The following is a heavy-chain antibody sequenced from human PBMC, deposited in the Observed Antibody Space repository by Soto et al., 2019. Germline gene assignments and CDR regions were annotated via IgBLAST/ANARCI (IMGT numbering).Heavy chain of an antibody. CDR2: ISYDGSNK. CDR3: AKSTKSGYNYYYYGMDV. V-gene: IGHV3-30*18. Sequence: PGGSLRLSCADSGLSFSSYGMHWVRQAPGKGLEWVAVISYDGSNKYYADSVKGRFTISRDNSKNTLYLQMNSLRAEDTAVYYCAKSTKSGYNYYYYGMDVWGQGTTVTVSS. CDR1: GLSFSSYG. J-gene: IGHJ6*02. D-gene: IGHD3-22*01.